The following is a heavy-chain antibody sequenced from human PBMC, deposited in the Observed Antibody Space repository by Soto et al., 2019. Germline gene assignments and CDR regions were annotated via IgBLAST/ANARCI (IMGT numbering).Heavy chain of an antibody. CDR1: GGSISGGGCC. J-gene: IGHJ4*02. Sequence: TLCVRWGVVGGSISGGGCCCSWIRQPPGKGLEWIGCIYHSGSTYYNPSLKSRVTISVDTSKNQFSLKLSSVTAADTAVYYCARHDYYDRNFDYWGQGTLVTVSS. CDR3: ARHDYYDRNFDY. CDR2: IYHSGST. D-gene: IGHD3-22*01. V-gene: IGHV4-30-2*03.